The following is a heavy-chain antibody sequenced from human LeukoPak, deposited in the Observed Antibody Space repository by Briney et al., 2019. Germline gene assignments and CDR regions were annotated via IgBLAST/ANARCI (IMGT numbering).Heavy chain of an antibody. V-gene: IGHV3-23*01. J-gene: IGHJ4*02. CDR3: GKDLVGAISGAIDY. Sequence: PGGSLRLSCTASGFTFSSYAMNWVRQAPGKGLEWVSAISDSGGSTCYADSVKGRFTISRDNSKNTLYLQMNSLRAEDTAVYYCGKDLVGAISGAIDYWGQGTLVTVSS. CDR2: ISDSGGST. CDR1: GFTFSSYA. D-gene: IGHD1-26*01.